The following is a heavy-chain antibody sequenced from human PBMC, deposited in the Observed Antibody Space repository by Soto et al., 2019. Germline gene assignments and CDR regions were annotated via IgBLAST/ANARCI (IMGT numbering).Heavy chain of an antibody. CDR3: AKGGRQWLVTSDFNY. CDR2: VSHDGRNT. J-gene: IGHJ4*02. V-gene: IGHV3-30*18. Sequence: VQLVESGGGVVQPGRSLRLSCAASGFTFSDYAMHWVRQAPGKGLEWVAVVSHDGRNTHYADSVKGRFTTSRDSSKTTVSLEITSLRSEDTAVYYCAKGGRQWLVTSDFNYGGQGALLTVSS. D-gene: IGHD6-19*01. CDR1: GFTFSDYA.